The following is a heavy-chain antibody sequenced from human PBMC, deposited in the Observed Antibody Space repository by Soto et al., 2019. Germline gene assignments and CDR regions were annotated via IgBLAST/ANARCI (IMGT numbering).Heavy chain of an antibody. CDR2: IIPIFGTA. J-gene: IGHJ4*02. V-gene: IGHV1-69*13. CDR3: ARDNPITGTPTLDY. Sequence: GASVKVSCKASGYTFTSYGISWVRQAPGQGLEWMGGIIPIFGTANYAQKFQGRVTITADESTSTAYMELSSLRSEDTAVYYCARDNPITGTPTLDYWGQGTLVTVSS. D-gene: IGHD1-20*01. CDR1: GYTFTSYG.